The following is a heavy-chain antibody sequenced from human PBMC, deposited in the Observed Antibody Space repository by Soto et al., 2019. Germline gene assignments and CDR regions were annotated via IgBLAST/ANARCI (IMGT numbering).Heavy chain of an antibody. D-gene: IGHD3-22*01. CDR2: ISYDGSNK. J-gene: IGHJ5*02. CDR1: GFTFSSYA. CDR3: ARDVPTHYYDSSGWFDP. Sequence: QVQLVESGGGVVQPGRSLRLSCAASGFTFSSYAMHWVRQAPGKGLEWVAVISYDGSNKYYADSVKGRFTISRDNSKNTLYLQMNSLRAEDTAVYYCARDVPTHYYDSSGWFDPWGQGTLVTVSS. V-gene: IGHV3-30-3*01.